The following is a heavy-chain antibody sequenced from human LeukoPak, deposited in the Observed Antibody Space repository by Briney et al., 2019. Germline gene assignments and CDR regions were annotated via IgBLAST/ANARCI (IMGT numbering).Heavy chain of an antibody. J-gene: IGHJ4*02. CDR3: AKTQQLAFDY. Sequence: ASVKVSCKASGGTFSSYAISWVRQAPGQGLVWMGRIIPILGIANYAQKFQGRVTITADKSTSTAYMELSSLRSEDTAVYYCAKTQQLAFDYWGQGTLVTVSS. V-gene: IGHV1-69*04. CDR2: IIPILGIA. D-gene: IGHD6-13*01. CDR1: GGTFSSYA.